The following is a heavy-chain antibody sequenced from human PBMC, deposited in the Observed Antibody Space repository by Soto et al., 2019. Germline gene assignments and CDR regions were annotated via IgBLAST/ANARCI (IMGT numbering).Heavy chain of an antibody. CDR3: SRGILV. Sequence: QVQLQESGPGLVKPSQTLSLTCTVSGGSINSGGYCWSWIRQHPGKGLDWIGCISYGGSTSYNPSLESRVTISGDTSKNQFSLKLTSVTAADTAVYYCSRGILVWGQGALITVSS. J-gene: IGHJ4*02. CDR1: GGSINSGGYC. V-gene: IGHV4-31*03. D-gene: IGHD5-18*01. CDR2: ISYGGST.